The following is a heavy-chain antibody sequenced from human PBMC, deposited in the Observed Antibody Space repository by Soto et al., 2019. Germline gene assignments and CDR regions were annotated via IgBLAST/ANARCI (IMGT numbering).Heavy chain of an antibody. CDR3: ARANIVDFYYYGMDV. J-gene: IGHJ6*02. V-gene: IGHV4-31*03. CDR2: IYYGGST. Sequence: TLFLTCTVSGGSISSGGYYWSWIRQHPGKGLEWMGYIYYGGSTYYNPSLKSRVTISVDTSKNQFSLKLSSVTAADTAVYYCARANIVDFYYYGMDVWGQGTTVTVSS. D-gene: IGHD2-21*01. CDR1: GGSISSGGYY.